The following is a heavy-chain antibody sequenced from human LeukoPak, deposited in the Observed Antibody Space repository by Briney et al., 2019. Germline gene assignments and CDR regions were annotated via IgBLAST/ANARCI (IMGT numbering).Heavy chain of an antibody. D-gene: IGHD5-12*01. V-gene: IGHV3-23*01. CDR3: AKVNSGYDPGY. Sequence: GGSLRLSCAAPGFTVDSNYLSWVRQAPGKGLEWVSAISGSGGSTYYADSVKGRSTISRDNSKNTLYLQMNSLRAEDTAVYYCAKVNSGYDPGYWGQGTLVTVSS. CDR1: GFTVDSNY. CDR2: ISGSGGST. J-gene: IGHJ4*02.